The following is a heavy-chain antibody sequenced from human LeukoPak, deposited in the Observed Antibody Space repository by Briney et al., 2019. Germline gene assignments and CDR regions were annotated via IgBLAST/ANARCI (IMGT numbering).Heavy chain of an antibody. Sequence: PGGSLRLSCAASGFTFSSYAMSWVRQAPGKGLEWVSAISGSGGSTYYADSVKGRFTISRDNSKNTLYLQMNSLRAEDTAVYYCAKGSGVVVVAAITFDYWGQVTLVTVSS. J-gene: IGHJ4*02. CDR3: AKGSGVVVVAAITFDY. CDR1: GFTFSSYA. D-gene: IGHD2-15*01. CDR2: ISGSGGST. V-gene: IGHV3-23*01.